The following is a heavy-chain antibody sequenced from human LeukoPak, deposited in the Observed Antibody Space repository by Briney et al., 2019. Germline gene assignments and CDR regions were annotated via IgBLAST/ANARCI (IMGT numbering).Heavy chain of an antibody. CDR1: GGSISSSSYY. D-gene: IGHD6-19*01. CDR3: AKDRVGAVADLFDY. V-gene: IGHV3-23*01. Sequence: ETLSLTCTVSGGSISSSSYYWGWIRQPPGKGLEWVSGISGSGGSTYYADSVKGRFTISRDNSKNTLYLQMNSLRAEDTAIYYCAKDRVGAVADLFDYWGQGTLVTVSS. CDR2: ISGSGGST. J-gene: IGHJ4*02.